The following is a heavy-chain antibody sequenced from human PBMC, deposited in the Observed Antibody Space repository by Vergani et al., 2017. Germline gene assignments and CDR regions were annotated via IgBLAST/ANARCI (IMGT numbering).Heavy chain of an antibody. D-gene: IGHD2-15*01. J-gene: IGHJ4*02. CDR2: IIPIFGIA. V-gene: IGHV1-69*10. CDR3: ASFNRVAATQSY. Sequence: QVQLVQSGAEVKKPGASVKVSCKVSGYTLTELSMHWVRQAPGKGLEWMGGIIPIFGIANYAQKFQGRVTITADKSTSTAYMELSSLRSEDTAVYYCASFNRVAATQSYWGQGTLVTVSS. CDR1: GYTLTELS.